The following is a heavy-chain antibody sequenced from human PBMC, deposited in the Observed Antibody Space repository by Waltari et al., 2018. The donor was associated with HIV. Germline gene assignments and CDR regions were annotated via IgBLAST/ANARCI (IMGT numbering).Heavy chain of an antibody. Sequence: QVQLVQSGAEVKKPGSSVKVSCKASGGTFSTYAFSWVRQAPGQGLEWMGGIIPIFGKTNYAQKFQGRLTITADESTTTAYMELSSLRPEDTAVYFCARGGDYFYYMDVWGEGTTVTVSS. J-gene: IGHJ6*03. CDR2: IIPIFGKT. D-gene: IGHD6-25*01. CDR1: GGTFSTYA. CDR3: ARGGDYFYYMDV. V-gene: IGHV1-69*01.